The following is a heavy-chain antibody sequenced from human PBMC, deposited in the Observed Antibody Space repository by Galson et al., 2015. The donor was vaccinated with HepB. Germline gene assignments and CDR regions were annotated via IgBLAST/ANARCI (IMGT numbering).Heavy chain of an antibody. Sequence: SLRLSCAASGFTFSDYYMSWIRQAPGKGLEWVSYISSSSSYTNYADSVKGRFTISRDNAKNSLYLQMNSLRAEDTAVYYCARGTPGITGTREELDYRGQGTLVTVSS. CDR2: ISSSSSYT. D-gene: IGHD1-7*01. CDR1: GFTFSDYY. V-gene: IGHV3-11*05. J-gene: IGHJ4*02. CDR3: ARGTPGITGTREELDY.